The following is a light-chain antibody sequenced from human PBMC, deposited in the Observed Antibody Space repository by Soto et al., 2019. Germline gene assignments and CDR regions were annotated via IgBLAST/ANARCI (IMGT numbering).Light chain of an antibody. CDR1: QSVSSY. J-gene: IGKJ4*01. V-gene: IGKV3-11*01. CDR3: QQRSNWPPLT. CDR2: DAS. Sequence: EIVLTQSPATLSLSPGERATLSYRASQSVSSYLAWYQQKPGQAPRLLIYDASNRATGIPARFSGSGSGTDFTLTISSLEPEDFAVYCCQQRSNWPPLTFGGGTKVEIK.